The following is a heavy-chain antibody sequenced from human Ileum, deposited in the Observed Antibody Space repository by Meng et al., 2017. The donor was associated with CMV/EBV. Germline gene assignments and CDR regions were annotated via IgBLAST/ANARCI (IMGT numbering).Heavy chain of an antibody. CDR3: ARSCGGDCYSGVGFDY. Sequence: PFPRCYMHWVRQAPGQGLEWMGWINPNSGGTNYAQKFQGRVTMTRDTSISTAYMELSRPRSDDTAVYYCARSCGGDCYSGVGFDYWGQGTLVTVSS. CDR1: PFPRCY. V-gene: IGHV1-2*02. J-gene: IGHJ4*02. D-gene: IGHD2-21*01. CDR2: INPNSGGT.